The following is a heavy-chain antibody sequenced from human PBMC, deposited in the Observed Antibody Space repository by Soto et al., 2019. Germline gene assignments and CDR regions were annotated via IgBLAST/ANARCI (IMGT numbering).Heavy chain of an antibody. CDR3: ESFRLDYGDLNY. D-gene: IGHD4-17*01. CDR2: ISAYNGNT. CDR1: GYTFTSYG. Sequence: ASVKVSCKASGYTFTSYGISWVRQAPGQGLEWMGWISAYNGNTNYAQKLQGRVNMTTDTSTSTAYMELRSLRSDDTAVYYCESFRLDYGDLNYWGQGTLVTVSS. J-gene: IGHJ4*02. V-gene: IGHV1-18*04.